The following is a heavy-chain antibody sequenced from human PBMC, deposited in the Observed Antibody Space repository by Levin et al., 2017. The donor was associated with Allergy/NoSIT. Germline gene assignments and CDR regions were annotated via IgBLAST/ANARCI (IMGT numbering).Heavy chain of an antibody. CDR3: AREARQWLRPFDP. Sequence: ASVKVSCKASGYTFTSYAMHWVRQAPGQRLEWMGWINAGNGNTKYSQKFQGRVTITRDTSASTAYMELSSLRSEDTAVYYCAREARQWLRPFDPWGQGTLVTVSS. J-gene: IGHJ5*02. D-gene: IGHD6-19*01. CDR2: INAGNGNT. V-gene: IGHV1-3*01. CDR1: GYTFTSYA.